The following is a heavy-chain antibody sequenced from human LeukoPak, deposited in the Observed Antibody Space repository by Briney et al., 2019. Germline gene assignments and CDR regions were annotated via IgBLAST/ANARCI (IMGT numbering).Heavy chain of an antibody. V-gene: IGHV1-3*01. Sequence: GASVKVSCKASGYTFTSYAMHWVRQAPGQRLEWMGWINAGNGNTKYSQKFQGRVTITRDTSASTAYMELSSLRSEDTAVHYCARAAESSGWYRVNWFDPWGQGTLVTVSS. CDR2: INAGNGNT. J-gene: IGHJ5*02. D-gene: IGHD6-19*01. CDR3: ARAAESSGWYRVNWFDP. CDR1: GYTFTSYA.